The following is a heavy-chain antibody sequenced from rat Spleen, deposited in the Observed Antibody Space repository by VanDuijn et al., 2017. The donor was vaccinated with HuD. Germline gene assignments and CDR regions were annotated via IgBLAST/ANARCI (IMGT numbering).Heavy chain of an antibody. Sequence: EVQLVEYGGGLVQPGRSLKLSCAASGFTFSDYYMAWVRQAPTKGLEWVATISHDGSSTYYRDSVKGRFTISRDNAKSTLYLQMDSLRSEDTATYYCTRLYYSNWFAYWGQGTLVTVSS. CDR3: TRLYYSNWFAY. J-gene: IGHJ3*01. V-gene: IGHV5-7*01. D-gene: IGHD1-1*01. CDR2: ISHDGSST. CDR1: GFTFSDYY.